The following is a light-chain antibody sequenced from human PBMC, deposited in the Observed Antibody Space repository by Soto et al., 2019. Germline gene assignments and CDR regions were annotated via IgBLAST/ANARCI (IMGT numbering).Light chain of an antibody. CDR1: QSVSRDF. V-gene: IGKV3-20*01. CDR2: GAS. J-gene: IGKJ1*01. CDR3: QDYHGSPPT. Sequence: TVLTQSPGTLSLSPGERAALSCRASQSVSRDFLAWYQQRPGQPPRLLIYGASSRATGIPDRFSGSGSGTDFTLTISRLEPEDFAFYFCQDYHGSPPTFGQGTRVEIK.